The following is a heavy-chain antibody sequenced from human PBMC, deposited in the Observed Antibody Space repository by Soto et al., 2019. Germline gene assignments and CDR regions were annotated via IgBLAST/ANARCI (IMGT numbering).Heavy chain of an antibody. Sequence: SETLSLTCTFSGGSISSYYWSLVRQPPGKGLEWIGYIYYSGSTNYNPSLKSRVTISVDTSKNQFSLKLSSVTAADTAVYYCARAGLGYCTNGVCYTRTPYDYWGQGTLVTVSS. V-gene: IGHV4-59*08. J-gene: IGHJ4*02. D-gene: IGHD2-8*01. CDR1: GGSISSYY. CDR2: IYYSGST. CDR3: ARAGLGYCTNGVCYTRTPYDY.